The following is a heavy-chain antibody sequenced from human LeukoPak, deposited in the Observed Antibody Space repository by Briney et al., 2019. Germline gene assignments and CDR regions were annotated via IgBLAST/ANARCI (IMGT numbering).Heavy chain of an antibody. D-gene: IGHD5-24*01. CDR2: INAGNGNT. CDR3: ARGRIRSSRLFYPSNGYNFPDFDY. CDR1: GYTFTSNA. V-gene: IGHV1-3*03. J-gene: IGHJ4*02. Sequence: GASVKVSCKASGYTFTSNAMHWVRQAPGQRLEWMGWINAGNGNTKYSQEFQGRVTITRDTSASTAYMELSSLRSEDMAVYYCARGRIRSSRLFYPSNGYNFPDFDYWGQGTLVTVSS.